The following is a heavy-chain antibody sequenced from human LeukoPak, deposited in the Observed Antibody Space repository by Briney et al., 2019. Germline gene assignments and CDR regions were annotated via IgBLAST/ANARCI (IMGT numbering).Heavy chain of an antibody. J-gene: IGHJ3*02. CDR3: ARDQVDAFDI. CDR2: IYTSGST. V-gene: IGHV4-4*07. CDR1: CGSISSYY. Sequence: SETLSLTCTVACGSISSYYWSWIRQPAGKGLEWIGRIYTSGSTNYNPSLKSRVTISVDTSKNQFSLKLSSVTAADTAVYYCARDQVDAFDIWGQGTMVTVSS.